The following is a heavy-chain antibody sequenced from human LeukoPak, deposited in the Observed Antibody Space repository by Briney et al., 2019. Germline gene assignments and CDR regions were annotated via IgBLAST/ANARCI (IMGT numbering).Heavy chain of an antibody. D-gene: IGHD2-2*01. CDR1: GYTFTSYY. V-gene: IGHV7-4-1*01. CDR2: INTNTGNP. J-gene: IGHJ4*02. Sequence: ASVKVSCKASGYTFTSYYMHWVRQAPGQGLEWMGWINTNTGNPTYAQGFTGRFVFSLDTSVSTAYLQICSLKAEDTAVYYCARERMRCSSTSCYLDYWGQGTLVTVSS. CDR3: ARERMRCSSTSCYLDY.